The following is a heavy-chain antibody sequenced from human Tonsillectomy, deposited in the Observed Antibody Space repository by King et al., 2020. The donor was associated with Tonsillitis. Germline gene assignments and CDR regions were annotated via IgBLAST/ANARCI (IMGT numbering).Heavy chain of an antibody. CDR1: GITFGDYV. CDR3: TSGRDYFDSTGRYYLDH. CDR2: IRTKAYGGTT. Sequence: VQLVESGGGLVQPGRSLRLSCTASGITFGDYVMSWFRQAPGKGLEWVGFIRTKAYGGTTEYAASVKGRFTISRDDSKSIAYLQMNSLKTEDTAVYYCTSGRDYFDSTGRYYLDHWGQGNLVTVSS. V-gene: IGHV3-49*03. J-gene: IGHJ4*02. D-gene: IGHD3-22*01.